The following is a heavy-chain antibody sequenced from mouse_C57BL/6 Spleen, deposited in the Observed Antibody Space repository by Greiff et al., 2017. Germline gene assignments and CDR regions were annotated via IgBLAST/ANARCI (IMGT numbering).Heavy chain of an antibody. Sequence: VQLQQSGPELVKPGASVKISCKASGYAFSSSWMNWVKQRPGQGLEWIGRIYPGDGDTNSNGKFKGKATLTADKSSSTAYMQLSSLTSEDSAFYFCARSPYYCGSRDCGGWGKGTTLTVSS. J-gene: IGHJ2*01. CDR1: GYAFSSSW. CDR2: IYPGDGDT. V-gene: IGHV1-82*01. CDR3: ARSPYYCGSRDCGG. D-gene: IGHD1-1*01.